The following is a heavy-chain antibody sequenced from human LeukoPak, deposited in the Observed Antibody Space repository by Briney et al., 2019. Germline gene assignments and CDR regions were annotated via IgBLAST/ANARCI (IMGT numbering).Heavy chain of an antibody. J-gene: IGHJ3*02. CDR1: GFTLSSFG. D-gene: IGHD3-16*01. Sequence: PGGSLRLSCAASGFTLSSFGMVWVRQAPGKGLEWVTLMWYDGRNKYYADSVKGRFTISRDNSKNTVHLQMNSLRGEDTAVYYCARVGDMEAFDIWGQGTRVTVSP. CDR3: ARVGDMEAFDI. CDR2: MWYDGRNK. V-gene: IGHV3-33*01.